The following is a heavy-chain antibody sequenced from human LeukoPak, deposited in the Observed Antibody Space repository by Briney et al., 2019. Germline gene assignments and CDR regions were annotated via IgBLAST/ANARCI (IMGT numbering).Heavy chain of an antibody. CDR1: GYTLTELS. CDR3: ARGVDSAYAFDF. CDR2: LFGGRST. J-gene: IGHJ4*02. D-gene: IGHD2-15*01. Sequence: GASVKVSCKVSGYTLTELSMHWVRQAPGKGLEWVSVLFGGRSTYYADSVKGRFTISRDDSKNTLFLQMNSVRAEDTAVYYCARGVDSAYAFDFWGQGNLVTVSS. V-gene: IGHV3-53*01.